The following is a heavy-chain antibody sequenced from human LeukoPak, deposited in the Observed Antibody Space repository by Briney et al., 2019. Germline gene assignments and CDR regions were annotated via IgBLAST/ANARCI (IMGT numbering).Heavy chain of an antibody. Sequence: ASVKVSCKASGYTFTGYYIHWMRPAPGQGLGWMGWMNPNRGDTSYAQTFQGSVTMTRDTPISTAYMEMSGLTSDDTAAYYCGSRRIDCSDTGCYVDYWGQGTLVTASS. J-gene: IGHJ4*02. CDR1: GYTFTGYY. CDR2: MNPNRGDT. CDR3: GSRRIDCSDTGCYVDY. V-gene: IGHV1-2*02. D-gene: IGHD2-21*01.